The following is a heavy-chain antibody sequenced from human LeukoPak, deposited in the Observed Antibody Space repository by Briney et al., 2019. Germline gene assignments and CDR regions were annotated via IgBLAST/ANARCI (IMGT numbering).Heavy chain of an antibody. CDR3: ARHSYDSSGYRSPYFDY. D-gene: IGHD3-22*01. CDR1: GYSFTSYW. V-gene: IGHV5-51*01. J-gene: IGHJ4*02. Sequence: KGGESLKISCKGSGYSFTSYWIDWARQMPGKGLEWMGIIYPGDSDTRYSPSFQGQVTISADKSISTAYLQWSSLKASDTAMYYCARHSYDSSGYRSPYFDYWGQGTLVTVSS. CDR2: IYPGDSDT.